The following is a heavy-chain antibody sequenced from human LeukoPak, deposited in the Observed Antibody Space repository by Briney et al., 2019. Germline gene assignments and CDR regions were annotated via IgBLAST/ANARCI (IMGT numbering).Heavy chain of an antibody. CDR1: GYTFTAYY. V-gene: IGHV1-2*02. CDR2: VNPNSGGT. CDR3: ASGREYYGSRSHDDAFDI. Sequence: ASVKVSCKASGYTFTAYYMHWVRQAPGQGLEWMGWVNPNSGGTNYAQKFRGRVTMTRDTSITTAYMELSSLRSDDTAVYYCASGREYYGSRSHDDAFDIWGQGTMVTVSS. D-gene: IGHD3-10*01. J-gene: IGHJ3*02.